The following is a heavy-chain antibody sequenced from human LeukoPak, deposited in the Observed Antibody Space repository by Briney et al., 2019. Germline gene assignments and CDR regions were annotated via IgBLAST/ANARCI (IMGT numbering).Heavy chain of an antibody. Sequence: QAGGSLRLSCAASGFTFSSYWMSWVRQAPGKGLEWVANIKQDGSEKYYVDSVKGRFTISRDNAKNSLYLQMNSLRDEDTAVYYCARDDTVSVVVAANVYYYYGMDVWGQGTTVTVSS. CDR3: ARDDTVSVVVAANVYYYYGMDV. D-gene: IGHD2-15*01. CDR2: IKQDGSEK. V-gene: IGHV3-7*01. J-gene: IGHJ6*02. CDR1: GFTFSSYW.